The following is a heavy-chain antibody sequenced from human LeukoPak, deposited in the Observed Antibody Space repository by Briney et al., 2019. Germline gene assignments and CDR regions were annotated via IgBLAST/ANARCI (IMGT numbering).Heavy chain of an antibody. CDR2: IYHSGST. V-gene: IGHV4-30-2*01. Sequence: SQTLSLTCAVSGGSISSGGYSWSWLRQPPGKGLEWIGYIYHSGSTYYTPSVKSRVTISVHRPNNHFSLKLSSGTAADTAVYYCAREDDYNNWFDPWGQGTLVTVSS. J-gene: IGHJ5*02. CDR3: AREDDYNNWFDP. CDR1: GGSISSGGYS. D-gene: IGHD5-24*01.